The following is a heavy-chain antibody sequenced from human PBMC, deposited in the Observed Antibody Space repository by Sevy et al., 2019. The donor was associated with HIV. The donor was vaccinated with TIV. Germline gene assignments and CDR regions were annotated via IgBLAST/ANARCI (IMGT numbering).Heavy chain of an antibody. CDR1: GFTFTSSA. J-gene: IGHJ4*02. CDR2: IVVGSGNT. D-gene: IGHD6-13*01. CDR3: AANGGIAAAGTY. Sequence: ASVKVSCKASGFTFTSSAVQWVRQARGQRLEWIGWIVVGSGNTNDAQKFQERVTITRDMSTSTAYMELSSLRSEDTAVYYCAANGGIAAAGTYWGQGTLVTVSS. V-gene: IGHV1-58*01.